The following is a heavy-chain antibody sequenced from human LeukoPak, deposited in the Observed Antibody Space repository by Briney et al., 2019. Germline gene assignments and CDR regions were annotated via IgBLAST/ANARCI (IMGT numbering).Heavy chain of an antibody. V-gene: IGHV3-21*01. CDR2: ISSSSNYK. CDR3: ARDREQWLVRPGYHFDY. CDR1: GFTFSSYN. J-gene: IGHJ4*02. Sequence: GGSLRLSCAASGFTFSSYNMNWVRQAPGKGLEWVSSISSSSNYKHYADSVKGRFTISRDNAKNSVYLQMNSLRAEDTAIYYCARDREQWLVRPGYHFDYWGQGTLVTVSS. D-gene: IGHD6-19*01.